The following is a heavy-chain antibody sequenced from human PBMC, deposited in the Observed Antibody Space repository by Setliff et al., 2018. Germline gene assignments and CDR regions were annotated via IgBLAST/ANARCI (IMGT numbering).Heavy chain of an antibody. V-gene: IGHV4-39*07. CDR3: ARMSGFQYIDV. D-gene: IGHD3-3*01. Sequence: SETLSLTCTVSGGSISSSSYYWGWIRQPPGKGLEWIGSIYYSGSTDYDPSFRSRVTISLDTSKNQFSLSLTSVTAEDTAVYYCARMSGFQYIDVWDKRTTVTVSS. CDR1: GGSISSSSYY. CDR2: IYYSGST. J-gene: IGHJ6*03.